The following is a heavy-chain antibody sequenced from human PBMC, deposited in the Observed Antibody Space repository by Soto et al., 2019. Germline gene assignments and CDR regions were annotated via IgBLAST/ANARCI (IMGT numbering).Heavy chain of an antibody. J-gene: IGHJ4*02. CDR1: GGSISSSNYY. V-gene: IGHV4-30-2*01. CDR3: ARGAPVLFDY. CDR2: IYHSGST. Sequence: PSETRSLTCTVSGGSISSSNYYWGWIRQPPGKGLEWIGYIYHSGSTYYNPSLKSRVTISVDRSKNQFSLKLSSVTAADTAVYYCARGAPVLFDYWGQGTLVTVSS.